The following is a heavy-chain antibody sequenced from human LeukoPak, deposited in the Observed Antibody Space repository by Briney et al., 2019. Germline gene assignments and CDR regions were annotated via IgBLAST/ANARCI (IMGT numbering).Heavy chain of an antibody. CDR2: IVVGSGNT. V-gene: IGHV1-58*01. D-gene: IGHD3-9*01. Sequence: SVKVSCKASGFTFTSSAVQWVRQARGQRLEWIGWIVVGSGNTNYAQKFQERVTITRDMSASTAYMELSSLRSEDTAVYYCAADPYYDILTGYSGTDAFDIWGQGTMVTVSS. J-gene: IGHJ3*02. CDR3: AADPYYDILTGYSGTDAFDI. CDR1: GFTFTSSA.